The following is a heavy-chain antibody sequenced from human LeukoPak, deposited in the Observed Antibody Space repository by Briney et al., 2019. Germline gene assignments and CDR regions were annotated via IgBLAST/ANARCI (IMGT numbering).Heavy chain of an antibody. CDR1: GGSISSYY. V-gene: IGHV4-59*01. D-gene: IGHD3-10*01. J-gene: IGHJ4*02. CDR2: IYSSGST. CDR3: ARDRRGYGSGSSTYYFDH. Sequence: SETLSLTCSVSGGSISSYYWSWIRQPPGKGLEWIGYIYSSGSTNYNPSLKSRVTISIDTSKNQFSLKLSSVTAADTAVYFCARDRRGYGSGSSTYYFDHWGQGSLVTVSS.